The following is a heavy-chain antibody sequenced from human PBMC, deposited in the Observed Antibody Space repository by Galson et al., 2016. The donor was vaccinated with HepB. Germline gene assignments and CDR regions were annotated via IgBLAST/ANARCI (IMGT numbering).Heavy chain of an antibody. D-gene: IGHD5-24*01. CDR3: AKEMAEVGKPFFGY. Sequence: STFYADSVKGRFTISRGNSKSTLYLQMNSLRAEDTAIYYCAKEMAEVGKPFFGYWGPGTQIIVSS. CDR2: ST. V-gene: IGHV3-23*01. J-gene: IGHJ4*02.